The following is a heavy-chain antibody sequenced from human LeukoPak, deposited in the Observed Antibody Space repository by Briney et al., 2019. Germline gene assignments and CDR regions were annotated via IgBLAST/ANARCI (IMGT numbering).Heavy chain of an antibody. Sequence: PSETLSLTCTVSGYSISTGYYWDWIRQPPGKGLEWIGTFYHGGSTYYNPSLKSRVTMSVDTSKNQFSLKLSSVTAADTAVYYCARGLAKRFGDPIFQYYYMDVWGKGTTVTISS. V-gene: IGHV4-38-2*02. J-gene: IGHJ6*03. D-gene: IGHD3-10*01. CDR3: ARGLAKRFGDPIFQYYYMDV. CDR2: FYHGGST. CDR1: GYSISTGYY.